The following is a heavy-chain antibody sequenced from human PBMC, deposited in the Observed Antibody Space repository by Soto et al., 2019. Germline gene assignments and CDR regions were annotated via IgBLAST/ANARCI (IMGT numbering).Heavy chain of an antibody. CDR1: GGSVSIGDYL. Sequence: PSETLSLTCTVFGGSVSIGDYLWSWIRQRPGKGLEWIGYIHDSGNTYYNPSLKSRVTISLDTSKNQFSLKVTSMTAADTAVYFFASAREGDSGDYASLFDRWGQGNLVTVSS. CDR3: ASAREGDSGDYASLFDR. J-gene: IGHJ5*02. CDR2: IHDSGNT. D-gene: IGHD4-17*01. V-gene: IGHV4-30-4*01.